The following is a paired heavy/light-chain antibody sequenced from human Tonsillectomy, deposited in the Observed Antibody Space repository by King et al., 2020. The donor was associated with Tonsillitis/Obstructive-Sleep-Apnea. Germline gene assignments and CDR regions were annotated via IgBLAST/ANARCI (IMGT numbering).Heavy chain of an antibody. Sequence: EVQLLESGGDLVQPGGSLRLSCAASGFTFREYGMTWVRQAPGKGLEWVSSINGAGDRTYYSDSVKGRFTISRDNSKNTLYLQMNSLRAEDTAAYSCAKGHGDWFFYYMDVWGKGTTVTVS. CDR2: INGAGDRT. D-gene: IGHD3-9*01. CDR3: AKGHGDWFFYYMDV. CDR1: GFTFREYG. J-gene: IGHJ6*03. V-gene: IGHV3-23*01.
Light chain of an antibody. CDR2: EAS. CDR1: QSVDKW. J-gene: IGKJ1*01. V-gene: IGKV1-5*03. Sequence: DIQMTQSPSTLSASVGDRVTITCRASQSVDKWLAWYQQKPGKAPKVLIYEASSLQSGVPSRFSGSGSGTDFTLTISSLQPDDFATYYCQQYKTYSTWTFGQGTKVEIK. CDR3: QQYKTYSTWT.